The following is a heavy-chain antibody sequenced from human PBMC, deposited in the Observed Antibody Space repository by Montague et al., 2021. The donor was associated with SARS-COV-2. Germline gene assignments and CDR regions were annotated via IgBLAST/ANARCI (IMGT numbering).Heavy chain of an antibody. CDR3: ARRYCSGAGYHYMDS. Sequence: SETLSLTCTVSGGSISTTVCYWAWIRQPPGKGLEWVGSIYYIGNTAYNPSLRSRVTLSVDSSKNQFSLRLNSVTAGDTAVYYCARRYCSGAGYHYMDSWGQGTLVTVSS. J-gene: IGHJ4*02. CDR1: GGSISTTVCY. D-gene: IGHD3-9*01. CDR2: IYYIGNT. V-gene: IGHV4-39*01.